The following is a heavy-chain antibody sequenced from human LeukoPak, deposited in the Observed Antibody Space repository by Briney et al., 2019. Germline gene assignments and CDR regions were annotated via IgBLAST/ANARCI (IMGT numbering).Heavy chain of an antibody. D-gene: IGHD3-10*01. CDR3: ARSGREPSTYWYFDL. Sequence: ASVKVSCKASGYTFTGYYMHWVRQAPGQGLEWMGWINPNSGGTNYPLTFLGRVTLTRDTAITTAYMELNRLRSDDTAVYYCARSGREPSTYWYFDLWGRGTLVSVSS. CDR1: GYTFTGYY. CDR2: INPNSGGT. V-gene: IGHV1-2*02. J-gene: IGHJ2*01.